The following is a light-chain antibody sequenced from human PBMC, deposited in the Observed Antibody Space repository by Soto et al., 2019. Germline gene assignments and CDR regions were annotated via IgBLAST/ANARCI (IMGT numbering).Light chain of an antibody. Sequence: EIVLTHSPSTLSLSPGERSTLSCEAIQTVSSSYVVWYQQKPGQAPRLRIYLASSRATGIPDRFSGSGSGTDFTLTISRLEPEDFAVYYCQQHSSSPHMYTFGQGTKLDIK. J-gene: IGKJ2*01. CDR3: QQHSSSPHMYT. CDR2: LAS. V-gene: IGKV3-20*01. CDR1: QTVSSSY.